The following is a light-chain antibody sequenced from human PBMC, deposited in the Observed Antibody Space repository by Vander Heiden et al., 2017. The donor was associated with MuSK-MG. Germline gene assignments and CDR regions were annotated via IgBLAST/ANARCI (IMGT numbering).Light chain of an antibody. CDR1: QDIGSY. CDR2: YRS. J-gene: IGKJ5*01. CDR3: HQSSGLPFT. V-gene: IGKV6-21*01. Sequence: DIVLTQSPEFQSVTPKEKVTIACRASQDIGSYIHWYQQKSGQPPKLLINYRSQSRPGVPSRFRGSGSGTDYTLTISSLEIEDAATYYCHQSSGLPFTFGQGTRLEIK.